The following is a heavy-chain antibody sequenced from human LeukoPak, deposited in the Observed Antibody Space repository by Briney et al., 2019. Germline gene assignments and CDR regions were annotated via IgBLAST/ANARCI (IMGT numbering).Heavy chain of an antibody. CDR3: ARVEYQLLPSRNYFDY. Sequence: SVKVSCKASGGTFSSYAISWVRQAPGQGLEWMGGIIPIFGTANYAQKFQGRVTITADESTSTAYTELSSLRSEDTAVYYCARVEYQLLPSRNYFDYWGQGTLVTVSS. J-gene: IGHJ4*02. D-gene: IGHD2-2*01. CDR1: GGTFSSYA. V-gene: IGHV1-69*13. CDR2: IIPIFGTA.